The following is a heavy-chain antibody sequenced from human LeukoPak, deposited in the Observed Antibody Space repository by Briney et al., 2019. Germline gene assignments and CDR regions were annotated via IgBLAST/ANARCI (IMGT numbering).Heavy chain of an antibody. CDR3: ATPGAIAAAGLTPYYYYGMDV. J-gene: IGHJ6*02. V-gene: IGHV3-23*01. CDR2: ISGSGGST. D-gene: IGHD6-13*01. Sequence: GGSLRLSCAASGFTFSSYAMSWVRQAPGKGLEWVSAISGSGGSTYYADSVKGRFTISRDNSKNTLYLQMNSLRAEDTAVYYCATPGAIAAAGLTPYYYYGMDVWGQGTTVTVSS. CDR1: GFTFSSYA.